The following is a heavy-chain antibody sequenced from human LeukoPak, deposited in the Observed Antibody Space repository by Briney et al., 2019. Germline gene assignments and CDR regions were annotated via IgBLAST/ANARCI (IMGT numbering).Heavy chain of an antibody. V-gene: IGHV4-61*02. CDR1: GGSISSGSYY. Sequence: PSQTLSLTCTVSGGSISSGSYYWSWIRQPAGKGLEWIGRIYTSGSTNYNPSLKSRVTISVDTSKNQFSLKLSSVTAADTAVYYCARFSLIPSSGWYIYPDYWGQGTLVTVSS. D-gene: IGHD6-19*01. CDR3: ARFSLIPSSGWYIYPDY. J-gene: IGHJ4*02. CDR2: IYTSGST.